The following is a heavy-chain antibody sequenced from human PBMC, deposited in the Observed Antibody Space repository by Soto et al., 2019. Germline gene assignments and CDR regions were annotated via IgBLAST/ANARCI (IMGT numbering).Heavy chain of an antibody. Sequence: GSLRLSCAASGFTFSSYWMHWVRQAPGKGLVWVSRINSDGSSTSYADSVKGRFTISRDNAKNTLYLQMNSLRAEDTAVYYCAREQSRDYYYGMDVWGQGTTVTVSS. CDR2: INSDGSST. CDR1: GFTFSSYW. CDR3: AREQSRDYYYGMDV. V-gene: IGHV3-74*01. D-gene: IGHD6-19*01. J-gene: IGHJ6*02.